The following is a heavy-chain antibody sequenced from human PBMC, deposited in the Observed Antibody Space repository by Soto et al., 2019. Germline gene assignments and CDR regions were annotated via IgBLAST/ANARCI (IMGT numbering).Heavy chain of an antibody. V-gene: IGHV4-59*01. CDR2: IYYSGNT. Sequence: SETLSLTCTVSVGSISSYYWSLIRQPPGKGLEWIGYIYYSGNTNYNPSLKSRVTISVDTSKNQFSLKLSSVTAADTAVYYCVTMINGDFFDYWGQGTMVTVSS. J-gene: IGHJ4*02. CDR1: VGSISSYY. CDR3: VTMINGDFFDY. D-gene: IGHD3-22*01.